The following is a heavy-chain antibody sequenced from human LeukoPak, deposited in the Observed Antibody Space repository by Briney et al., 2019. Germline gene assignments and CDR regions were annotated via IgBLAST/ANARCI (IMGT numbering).Heavy chain of an antibody. CDR1: GGSISSYY. J-gene: IGHJ4*02. D-gene: IGHD6-6*01. Sequence: SETLSLTCAVSGGSISSYYWSWIRQPPGRGLEWIGSIHYSGSTSYNSSLKSRVTMSIDTSKNQFSLKLSSVTAADTAVYYCAREPGGAARPFFDYWGQGTLVTVSS. CDR3: AREPGGAARPFFDY. V-gene: IGHV4-59*12. CDR2: IHYSGST.